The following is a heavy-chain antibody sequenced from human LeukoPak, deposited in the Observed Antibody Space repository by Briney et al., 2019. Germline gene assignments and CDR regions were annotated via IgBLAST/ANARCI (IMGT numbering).Heavy chain of an antibody. CDR3: ARDLGGSGTYSDY. CDR2: ISSSGTYI. D-gene: IGHD3-10*01. J-gene: IGHJ4*02. CDR1: GFTFSSYS. V-gene: IGHV3-21*01. Sequence: GGSLRLSCAASGFTFSSYSMNWVRQAPGKGLEWVSSISSSGTYIYYADSLKGRFTISRDNAKNSLYLQMNSLRAEDTAVYYCARDLGGSGTYSDYWGQGTLVTVSS.